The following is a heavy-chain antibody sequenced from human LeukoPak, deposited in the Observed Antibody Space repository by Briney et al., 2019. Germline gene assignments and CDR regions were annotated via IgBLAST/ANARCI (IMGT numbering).Heavy chain of an antibody. CDR3: ARAMALRRDLVAYFDY. D-gene: IGHD5-12*01. Sequence: PGGSLRLSCAASGFTASSNYMSWVRQAPGKGLEWVSVIYSGGSTYYADSVKGRFTISRHNSKNTLYLQMNSLRAEDTAVYYCARAMALRRDLVAYFDYWGQGTLVTVSS. CDR2: IYSGGST. CDR1: GFTASSNY. V-gene: IGHV3-53*04. J-gene: IGHJ4*02.